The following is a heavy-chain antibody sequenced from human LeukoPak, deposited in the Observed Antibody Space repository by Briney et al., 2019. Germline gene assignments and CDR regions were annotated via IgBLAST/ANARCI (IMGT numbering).Heavy chain of an antibody. CDR1: GGSISSYY. V-gene: IGHV4-59*01. CDR2: IYYSGST. CDR3: AGGNHIVVVPAASHGMDV. J-gene: IGHJ6*02. Sequence: SETLSLTCTVSGGSISSYYWSWTRQPPGKGLECIGYIYYSGSTNYNPSLKSRVTISVDTSKNQFSLKLSSVTAADTAVYYCAGGNHIVVVPAASHGMDVWGQGTTVTVSS. D-gene: IGHD2-2*01.